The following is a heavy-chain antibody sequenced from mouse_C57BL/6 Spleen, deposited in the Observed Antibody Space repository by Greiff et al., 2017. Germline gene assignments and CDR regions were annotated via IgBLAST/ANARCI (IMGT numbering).Heavy chain of an antibody. V-gene: IGHV1-55*01. CDR1: GYTFTSYW. CDR2: IYPGSGST. Sequence: VQLQQPGAELVKPGASVKMSCKASGYTFTSYWITWVKQRPGQGLEWIGDIYPGSGSTNYNEKFKSKATLTVDTSSSTAYMQLSSLTSEDSAVYYCARSLDGDSSDYFDYWGQGTTLTVSS. J-gene: IGHJ2*01. CDR3: ARSLDGDSSDYFDY. D-gene: IGHD3-2*02.